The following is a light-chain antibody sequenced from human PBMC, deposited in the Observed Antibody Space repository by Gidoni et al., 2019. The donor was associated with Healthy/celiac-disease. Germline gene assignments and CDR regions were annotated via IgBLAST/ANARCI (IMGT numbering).Light chain of an antibody. CDR3: QQYNSYSWT. Sequence: DIQMTQSPSTLSASVGDRVTITCRASKSISSWLAWYQQKPGKAPKLLIYKASSLESGVPSRCSGSGCGTEFTLTISSLQPDDFATYYCQQYNSYSWTFGQGTKVEIK. CDR1: KSISSW. CDR2: KAS. J-gene: IGKJ1*01. V-gene: IGKV1-5*03.